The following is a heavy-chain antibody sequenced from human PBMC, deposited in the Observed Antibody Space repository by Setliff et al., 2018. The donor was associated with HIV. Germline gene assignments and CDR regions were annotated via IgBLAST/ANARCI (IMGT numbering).Heavy chain of an antibody. CDR2: IYYRGST. J-gene: IGHJ1*01. Sequence: SETLSLTCNVSGGSIRSSSYYWGWSRQPPGKGLEWIGTIYYRGSTYYNPSPKSRVTISVDTSKNQFSRKLTSVTAADTAVYYCARHYGAVKSVVTVVAKYFPHWGQGTLVTVSS. D-gene: IGHD2-21*02. V-gene: IGHV4-39*01. CDR3: ARHYGAVKSVVTVVAKYFPH. CDR1: GGSIRSSSYY.